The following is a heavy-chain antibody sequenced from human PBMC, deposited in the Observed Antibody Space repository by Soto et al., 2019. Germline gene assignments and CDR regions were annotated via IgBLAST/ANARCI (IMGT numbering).Heavy chain of an antibody. V-gene: IGHV3-48*02. CDR3: ARDFLSGKP. Sequence: EVQLVQSGGGLVQPGGSLRLSCVDSGFSMYDYGMNWVRQAPGKGLEWVSYISSSSSVIYYADSVKGRFTISRDNAKNSVYLQMNRVRDEDTAVYYCARDFLSGKPWGQGTMVTVS. CDR1: GFSMYDYG. D-gene: IGHD3-10*01. CDR2: ISSSSSVI. J-gene: IGHJ3*01.